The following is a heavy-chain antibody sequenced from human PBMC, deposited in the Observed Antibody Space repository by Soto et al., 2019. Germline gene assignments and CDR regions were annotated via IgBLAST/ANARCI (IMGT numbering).Heavy chain of an antibody. V-gene: IGHV4-59*01. Sequence: SETLSLTCTVSGVSISRYYWSWIRQPPGKGLEWIGYIYYSGITNYNPSLKSRVTISVDTSKNQFSLKLSSVTAADTAVYYCARYKSNYYYGMDVWGQGTTVTVSS. CDR2: IYYSGIT. D-gene: IGHD1-20*01. J-gene: IGHJ6*02. CDR3: ARYKSNYYYGMDV. CDR1: GVSISRYY.